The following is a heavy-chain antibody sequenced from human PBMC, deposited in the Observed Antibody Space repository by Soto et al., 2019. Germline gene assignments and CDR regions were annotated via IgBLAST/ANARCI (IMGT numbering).Heavy chain of an antibody. D-gene: IGHD6-19*01. J-gene: IGHJ4*02. Sequence: GSLRLSCAASGFTFSSYAMSWVRQAPGKGLEWVSAISGSGGSTYYADSVKGRFTISRDNSKNTLYLQMNSLRAEDTAVYYCAKDNPRGYSSGRKVFGFDYWGQGTLVTVSS. CDR1: GFTFSSYA. CDR3: AKDNPRGYSSGRKVFGFDY. CDR2: ISGSGGST. V-gene: IGHV3-23*01.